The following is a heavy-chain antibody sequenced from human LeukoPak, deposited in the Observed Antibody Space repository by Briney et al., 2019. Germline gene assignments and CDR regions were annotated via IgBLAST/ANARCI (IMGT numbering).Heavy chain of an antibody. CDR1: GFTFSTYV. J-gene: IGHJ4*02. V-gene: IGHV3-30*18. Sequence: GGSLRLSCAASGFTFSTYVFHWVRQAPGKGLEWVAVISYDGSEKYYADSVKGRFTISRDNSKNTLYLQMTSLRAEDTPVYYCAKEYCSTTNCLGDWGLGTLVTVSS. CDR3: AKEYCSTTNCLGD. CDR2: ISYDGSEK. D-gene: IGHD2-2*01.